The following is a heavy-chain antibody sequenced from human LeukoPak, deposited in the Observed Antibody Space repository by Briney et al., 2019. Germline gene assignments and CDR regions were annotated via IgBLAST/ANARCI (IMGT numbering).Heavy chain of an antibody. CDR2: IYYSGST. D-gene: IGHD3-22*01. V-gene: IGHV4-39*02. J-gene: IGHJ2*01. CDR1: GGSISSSSYY. CDR3: ATRGGDYESSEYWFFGL. Sequence: RTSETLSLTCSVSGGSISSSSYYWGWIRQPPGKGLEWIGSIYYSGSTYYNSSFKSRVTISVDTSKIHFSLKLSSVTAADTGVYYCATRGGDYESSEYWFFGLWGRGTLVTVSS.